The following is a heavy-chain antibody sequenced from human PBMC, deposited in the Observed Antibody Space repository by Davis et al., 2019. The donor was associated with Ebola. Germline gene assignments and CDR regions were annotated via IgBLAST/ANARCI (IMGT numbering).Heavy chain of an antibody. CDR1: GGSFSGYY. D-gene: IGHD2-2*01. Sequence: SETLSLTCAVYGGSFSGYYWSWTRPLPGNGLEWPAEINLIGSTNYHPSLKTRVTISVGRSKNQFSLKLSSVTAADTAVYYWARGRGVVVPAAIPYSSSSPRFDYWGQGTLVTVS. CDR2: INLIGST. J-gene: IGHJ4*02. V-gene: IGHV4-34*01. CDR3: ARGRGVVVPAAIPYSSSSPRFDY.